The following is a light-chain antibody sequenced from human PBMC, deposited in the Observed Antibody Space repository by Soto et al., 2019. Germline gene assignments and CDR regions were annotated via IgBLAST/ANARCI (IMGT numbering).Light chain of an antibody. CDR3: QQTYSTPPT. J-gene: IGKJ1*01. V-gene: IGKV1-39*01. Sequence: DIQVTQSPSSLSSSVGDRVTITCRASENVDRYVNWYQQIPGKAPSLLISAASTLQSGVPSRFRGSGSVTSFTLTSDSLQPEDFAVYYCQQTYSTPPTFGQGTKVEVK. CDR1: ENVDRY. CDR2: AAS.